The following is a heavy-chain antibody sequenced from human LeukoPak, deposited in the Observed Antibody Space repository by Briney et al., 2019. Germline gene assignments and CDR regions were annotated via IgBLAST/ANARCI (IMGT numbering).Heavy chain of an antibody. CDR3: ASGRAYSSSWYPSD. CDR1: GGSISSYY. Sequence: SETQSLTCTVSGGSISSYYWSWIRQPPGKGLEWIGYIYYSGSTNYNPSLKSRVTISVDTSKNQFSLKLSSVTAADTAVYYCASGRAYSSSWYPSDWGQGTLVTVSS. V-gene: IGHV4-59*01. D-gene: IGHD6-13*01. J-gene: IGHJ4*02. CDR2: IYYSGST.